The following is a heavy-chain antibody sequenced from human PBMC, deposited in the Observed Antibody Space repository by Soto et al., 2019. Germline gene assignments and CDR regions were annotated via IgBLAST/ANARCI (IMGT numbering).Heavy chain of an antibody. CDR1: GGSISSGGYY. V-gene: IGHV4-31*03. J-gene: IGHJ3*02. Sequence: QVQLQESGPGLVKPSQTLSLTCTVSGGSISSGGYYWSWIRQHPGKGLEWIGYIYYSGSTYYNPSLKSRVTISVDTSKNQFSLKLSSVTAADTAVYYCARATVGGVIVIPGAHAFDIWGQGTMVTVSS. CDR3: ARATVGGVIVIPGAHAFDI. CDR2: IYYSGST. D-gene: IGHD3-16*02.